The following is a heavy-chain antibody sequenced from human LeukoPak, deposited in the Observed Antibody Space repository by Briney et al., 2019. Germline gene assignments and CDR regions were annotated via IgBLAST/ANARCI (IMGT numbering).Heavy chain of an antibody. CDR3: ARDLMGASHYFQH. V-gene: IGHV3-7*01. D-gene: IGHD1-26*01. Sequence: GGSLRLSCAASGFTFSSYGIHWVRQAPGKGLEWVANIKQDGGDKDYVDSVKGRFTISRDNAKTSLYLQMNSLRAEDTAVYYCARDLMGASHYFQHWGQGTLVTVSS. CDR1: GFTFSSYG. CDR2: IKQDGGDK. J-gene: IGHJ1*01.